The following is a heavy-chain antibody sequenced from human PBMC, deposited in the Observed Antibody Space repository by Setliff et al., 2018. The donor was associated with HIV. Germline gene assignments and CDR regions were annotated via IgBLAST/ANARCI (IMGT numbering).Heavy chain of an antibody. CDR1: GFTFSSYW. D-gene: IGHD5-18*01. V-gene: IGHV3-7*01. Sequence: GGSLRLSCAASGFTFSSYWMHWVRQAPGKGLQWVANIKPDGREKNYVDSVKGRFTISRDNAKNSLYLQMNSLRAEDTAVYYCARGDRTAMPYGNSWGQGTLVTVSS. J-gene: IGHJ4*02. CDR3: ARGDRTAMPYGNS. CDR2: IKPDGREK.